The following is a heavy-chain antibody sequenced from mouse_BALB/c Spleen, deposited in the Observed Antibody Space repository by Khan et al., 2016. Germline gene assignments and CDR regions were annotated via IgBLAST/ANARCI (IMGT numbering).Heavy chain of an antibody. V-gene: IGHV1-80*01. CDR3: ARYYGSSYYFDY. D-gene: IGHD1-1*01. Sequence: QVQLQQSGAELVRPGSSVKISCKASGYAFSSYWMNWVKQRPGQGLEWIGQIYPGDGDTNYNGKFKGKATLTADKSSSTAYMQLSSLTSEDSAVXFCARYYGSSYYFDYWGQGTTLTVSS. CDR1: GYAFSSYW. CDR2: IYPGDGDT. J-gene: IGHJ2*01.